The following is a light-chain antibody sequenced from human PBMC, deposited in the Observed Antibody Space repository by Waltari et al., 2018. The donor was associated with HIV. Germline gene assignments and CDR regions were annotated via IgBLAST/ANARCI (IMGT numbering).Light chain of an antibody. CDR2: KDN. J-gene: IGLJ3*02. CDR1: ALPKQY. Sequence: SYELTQPPSVSASPGQTARITCPGDALPKQYVYWYQQRPGQAPVLVIYKDNERPSGIPERFSGSSSGTTVTLTISGVQAEDEADDYCQSVESSGSRVFGGGTKLTVL. CDR3: QSVESSGSRV. V-gene: IGLV3-25*03.